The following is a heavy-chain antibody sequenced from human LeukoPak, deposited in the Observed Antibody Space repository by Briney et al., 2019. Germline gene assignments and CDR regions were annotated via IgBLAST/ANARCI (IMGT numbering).Heavy chain of an antibody. CDR2: ISWNSGSI. CDR1: GFTFDDYA. V-gene: IGHV3-9*01. CDR3: VRLSPVTMIKVPYWFFDL. Sequence: GGSLRLSCAASGFTFDDYAMHWVRQAPGKGLEWVSGISWNSGSIGYVDSAKGRFTISRDNAKNSLYLQMNSLRAEDTAVYYCVRLSPVTMIKVPYWFFDLWGRGTLVTVSS. D-gene: IGHD3-22*01. J-gene: IGHJ2*01.